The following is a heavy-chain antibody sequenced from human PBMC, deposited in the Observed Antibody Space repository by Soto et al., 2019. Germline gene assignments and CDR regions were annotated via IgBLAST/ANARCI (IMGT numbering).Heavy chain of an antibody. CDR1: GYTFPNYG. D-gene: IGHD3-10*01. V-gene: IGHV1-18*01. CDR3: VRDLDGSGASYTDF. J-gene: IGHJ4*02. Sequence: QVQLVQSGAEVKKPGASVKVSCKASGYTFPNYGITWVRQAPGQGLEWMGWISAYKTNIKYAQKFQGRVTLTTDTSTSTAYMELRSLRSDDTAIYYCVRDLDGSGASYTDFWGQGTLVSVSS. CDR2: ISAYKTNI.